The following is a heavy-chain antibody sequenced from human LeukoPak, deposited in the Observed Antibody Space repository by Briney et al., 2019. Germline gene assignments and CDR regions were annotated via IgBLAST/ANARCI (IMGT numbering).Heavy chain of an antibody. V-gene: IGHV4-39*02. CDR3: ARGGPLDAFDI. CDR2: GYFGGST. D-gene: IGHD1-26*01. J-gene: IGHJ3*02. Sequence: SETLSLTCTVSGGSISSGDYYWSWIRQPPGKGLEWIGSGYFGGSTYYNSSLKSRVTISVDTSNNHVSLKLNSVTAADMAVYYCARGGPLDAFDIWGQGTMVTVSS. CDR1: GGSISSGDYY.